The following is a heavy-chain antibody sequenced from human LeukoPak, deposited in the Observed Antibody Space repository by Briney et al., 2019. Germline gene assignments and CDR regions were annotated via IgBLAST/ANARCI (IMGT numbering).Heavy chain of an antibody. J-gene: IGHJ6*02. CDR1: GFTFRIYA. V-gene: IGHV3-23*01. CDR2: ISGSGGGT. CDR3: AKDSGPAGYSAMDV. Sequence: GGSLRLSCAASGFTFRIYAMSWVRQAPGKGLEWGSTISGSGGGTYYADSVKGRFTLSRDTSKSTLYLQLNSLRAEDTAVYYCAKDSGPAGYSAMDVWGQGTTVTVSS.